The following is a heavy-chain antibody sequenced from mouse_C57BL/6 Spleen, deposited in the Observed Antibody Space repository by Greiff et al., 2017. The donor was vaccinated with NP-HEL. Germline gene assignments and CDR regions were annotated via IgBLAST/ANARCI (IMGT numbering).Heavy chain of an antibody. D-gene: IGHD2-3*01. Sequence: DVQLVESGGGLVKPGGSLKLSCAASGFTFSSYTMSWVRQTPEKRLEWVATISGGGGNTYYPASVKGRFTISRDNAKNTLYLQMSSLRSEDTALYYCARRDGYYGMDYWGQGTSVTVSS. V-gene: IGHV5-9*01. CDR3: ARRDGYYGMDY. CDR1: GFTFSSYT. CDR2: ISGGGGNT. J-gene: IGHJ4*01.